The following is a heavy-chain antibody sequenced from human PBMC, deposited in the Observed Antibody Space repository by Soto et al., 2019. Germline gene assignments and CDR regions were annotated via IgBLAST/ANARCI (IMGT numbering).Heavy chain of an antibody. J-gene: IGHJ6*03. CDR1: GGSISSSSYY. V-gene: IGHV4-39*01. CDR3: ASPRRRDYYYYYYMDV. CDR2: IYYSGST. Sequence: SETLSLTCTVSGGSISSSSYYWGWIRQPPGKGLEWIGSIYYSGSTYYNPSLKSRVTISVDTSKNQFSLKLSSVTAADTAVYYCASPRRRDYYYYYYMDVWGKGTTVTVSS.